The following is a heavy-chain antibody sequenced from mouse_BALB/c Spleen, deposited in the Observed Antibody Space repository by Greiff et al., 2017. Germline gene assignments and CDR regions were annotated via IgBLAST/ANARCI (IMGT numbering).Heavy chain of an antibody. D-gene: IGHD1-1*01. J-gene: IGHJ1*01. Sequence: EVKLVESGGGLVQPGGSLRLSCATSGFTFSDFYMEWVRQPPGKRLEWIAASRNKANDYTTEYSASVKGRFIVSRDTSQSILYLQMNALRAEDTAIYYCARGTYGDWYFDVWGAGTTVTVSS. V-gene: IGHV7-1*02. CDR2: SRNKANDYTT. CDR1: GFTFSDFY. CDR3: ARGTYGDWYFDV.